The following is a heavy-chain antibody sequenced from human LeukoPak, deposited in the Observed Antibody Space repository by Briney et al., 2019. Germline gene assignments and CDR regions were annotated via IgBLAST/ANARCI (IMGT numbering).Heavy chain of an antibody. CDR3: ARPQTGYDSSGYWYFDL. CDR2: IYYSGST. CDR1: GGSITSHY. D-gene: IGHD3-22*01. V-gene: IGHV4-59*11. J-gene: IGHJ2*01. Sequence: SETLSLTCSVSGGSITSHYWSWIRQPPGKGLEWIAYIYYSGSTNYNPSLTSRVTISVDKSKNQFSLKLSSVTAADTAVYYCARPQTGYDSSGYWYFDLWGRGTLVTVSS.